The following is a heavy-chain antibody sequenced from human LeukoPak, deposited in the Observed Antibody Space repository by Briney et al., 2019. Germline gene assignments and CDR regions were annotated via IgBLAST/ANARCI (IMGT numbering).Heavy chain of an antibody. CDR1: GGSISSGGYY. Sequence: NTSETLSLTFTVSGGSISSGGYYWSWIRQHPGKGLEWIGYIYYSGSTYYNPSLKSRVTISVDTSKNQFSLKLSSVTAADTAVYYCARASEYAFDIWGQGTMVTVSS. J-gene: IGHJ3*02. V-gene: IGHV4-31*03. CDR3: ARASEYAFDI. CDR2: IYYSGST.